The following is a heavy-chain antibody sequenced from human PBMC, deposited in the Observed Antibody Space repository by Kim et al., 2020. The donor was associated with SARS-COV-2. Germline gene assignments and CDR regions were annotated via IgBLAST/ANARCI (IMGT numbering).Heavy chain of an antibody. Sequence: GGSLRLSCAASGFTFSSYAMSWVRQAPGKGLEWVSAISGSGGSTYYADSVKGRFTISRDNSKNTLYLQMNSLRAEDTAVYYCAKDSRSSSPFTAMVDYFDYWGQGTLVTVSS. CDR2: ISGSGGST. D-gene: IGHD5-18*01. CDR3: AKDSRSSSPFTAMVDYFDY. V-gene: IGHV3-23*01. J-gene: IGHJ4*02. CDR1: GFTFSSYA.